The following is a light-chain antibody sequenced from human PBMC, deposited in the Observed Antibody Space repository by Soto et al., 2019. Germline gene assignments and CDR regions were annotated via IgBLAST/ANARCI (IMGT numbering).Light chain of an antibody. V-gene: IGKV3D-15*01. CDR3: QQNYNALIT. CDR1: QSVRNN. Sequence: EIVLTQSPATVSLSPGERATLSCRASQSVRNNGAWYQQKLGQAPRLRIYDASASATGIPDRFSGSGSGTEFTLTISSLQSEDFAVYYCQQNYNALITFGQGTRLEI. J-gene: IGKJ5*01. CDR2: DAS.